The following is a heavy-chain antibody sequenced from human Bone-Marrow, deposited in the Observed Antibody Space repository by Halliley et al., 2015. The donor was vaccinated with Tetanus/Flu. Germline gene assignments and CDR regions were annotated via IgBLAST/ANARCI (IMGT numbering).Heavy chain of an antibody. CDR2: ITPMFGTT. J-gene: IGHJ4*02. Sequence: QVQLVQSGAEVKQPGSSVKVSCKASSTSYFISWVRLAPGQGLEWMGGITPMFGTTNYAQKFQGRVAITADESTSTAYMELSSLRSGDTAVYYCATKLGTRGGAGVFDHWGQGTPVTVSA. D-gene: IGHD3-10*01. V-gene: IGHV1-69*01. CDR1: STSYF. CDR3: ATKLGTRGGAGVFDH.